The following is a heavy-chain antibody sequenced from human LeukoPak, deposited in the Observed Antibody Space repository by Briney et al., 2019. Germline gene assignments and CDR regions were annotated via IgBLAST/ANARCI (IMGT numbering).Heavy chain of an antibody. D-gene: IGHD6-13*01. CDR1: GFTFSGYG. Sequence: NPGGSLRLSCAASGFTFSGYGMFWVRQAPGKGLEWISSISIGGTYIYYADSVKGRFTISRNNAKNSQYLQMNSLRADDTAVYYCTKSRSSWSDDTFDIWGQGTTVTVSS. V-gene: IGHV3-21*01. J-gene: IGHJ3*02. CDR3: TKSRSSWSDDTFDI. CDR2: ISIGGTYI.